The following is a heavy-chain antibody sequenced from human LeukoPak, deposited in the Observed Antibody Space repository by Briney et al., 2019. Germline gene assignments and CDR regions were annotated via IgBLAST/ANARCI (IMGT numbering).Heavy chain of an antibody. D-gene: IGHD6-19*01. J-gene: IGHJ5*02. CDR1: GDSVSSDSAA. Sequence: SQTLSLTCAISGDSVSSDSAAWNWIRPSPSRGLEWLGRTFYRSKWYNDYALSVKSRITINADTAKNQFSLQLNSVTPEDTAVYYCARDSSGWYMMFDPWGQGTLVTVSS. CDR2: TFYRSKWYN. CDR3: ARDSSGWYMMFDP. V-gene: IGHV6-1*01.